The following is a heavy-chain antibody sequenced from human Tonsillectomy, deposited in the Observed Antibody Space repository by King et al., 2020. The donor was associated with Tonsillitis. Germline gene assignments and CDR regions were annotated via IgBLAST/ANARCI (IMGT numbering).Heavy chain of an antibody. CDR3: AGTYGGDAFDI. Sequence: VQLVESGGGLVKPGGSLILSCAASGFTFSSYSMNWVRQAPGKGLEWVSSISSSSRYIYYADSVNGRFTISRDNAKNSLYLQMNSLRAEDTAVYYCAGTYGGDAFDIWGQGTMVTVSS. CDR1: GFTFSSYS. V-gene: IGHV3-21*01. D-gene: IGHD4-23*01. CDR2: ISSSSRYI. J-gene: IGHJ3*02.